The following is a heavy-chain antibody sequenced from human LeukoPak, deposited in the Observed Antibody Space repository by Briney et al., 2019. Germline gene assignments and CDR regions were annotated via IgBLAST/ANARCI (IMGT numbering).Heavy chain of an antibody. J-gene: IGHJ4*02. D-gene: IGHD4-17*01. Sequence: ASVKVSCKASGYTFTGYYMHWVRQAPGQGLEWMGWINPNSGGTNYAQKFQGRVIMTGDTSISTAYMELSRLRSDDTAVYSCARDKQTTVTTYPTFDYWGQGTLVTVSS. CDR2: INPNSGGT. CDR1: GYTFTGYY. V-gene: IGHV1-2*02. CDR3: ARDKQTTVTTYPTFDY.